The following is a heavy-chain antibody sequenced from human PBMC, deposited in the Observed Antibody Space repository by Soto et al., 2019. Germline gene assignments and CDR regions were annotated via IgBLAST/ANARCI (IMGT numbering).Heavy chain of an antibody. D-gene: IGHD3-10*01. CDR2: IYYSGST. Sequence: PSETLSHTCTVSGGSISSSSYYWGWIRQPPGKGLEWIGSIYYSGSTYYNPSLKSRVTISVDTSKNQFSLKLSSVTAADTAVYYCASPSLWFGEESNYYYYGMDVWGQGTTVTVSS. CDR3: ASPSLWFGEESNYYYYGMDV. J-gene: IGHJ6*02. CDR1: GGSISSSSYY. V-gene: IGHV4-39*01.